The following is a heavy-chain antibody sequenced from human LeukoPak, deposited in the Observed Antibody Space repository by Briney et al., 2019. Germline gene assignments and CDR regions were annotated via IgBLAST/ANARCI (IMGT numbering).Heavy chain of an antibody. Sequence: PSETLSLTCAVYGGSFSGYYWSWIRQPPGKGLEWLGEINHSGSTNYNPSLKSRVTISVDTSKNQFSLKLSSVTAADTAVYYCARVGAGGSGFLFDYWGQGTLVTVSS. CDR3: ARVGAGGSGFLFDY. D-gene: IGHD3-10*01. V-gene: IGHV4-34*01. CDR1: GGSFSGYY. J-gene: IGHJ4*02. CDR2: INHSGST.